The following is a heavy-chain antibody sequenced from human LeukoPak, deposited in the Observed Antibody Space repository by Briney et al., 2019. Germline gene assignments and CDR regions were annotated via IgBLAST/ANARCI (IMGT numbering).Heavy chain of an antibody. V-gene: IGHV4-39*01. D-gene: IGHD1-26*01. Sequence: AETLSLTCTVSGDSISSSSYYWGWIRQPPGKGLEWIGSIYYSGSTYYNPSLKSRVTISVDTPKNQFSLKLSSVTAADTAVYYCARIVGASDYWGQGTLVTVSS. CDR2: IYYSGST. CDR3: ARIVGASDY. J-gene: IGHJ4*02. CDR1: GDSISSSSYY.